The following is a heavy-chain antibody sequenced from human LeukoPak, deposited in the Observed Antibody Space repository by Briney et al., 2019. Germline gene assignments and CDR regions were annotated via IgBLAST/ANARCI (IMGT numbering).Heavy chain of an antibody. CDR2: IYYSGST. Sequence: SETLSLTCTVSGGSVSSNGYFWNWIRQPPGKGLEWIGYIYYSGSTYYNPSLKSRVTISVDTSKNQFSLKLSSVTAADTAVYYCAREIRYYYDSSGYSGFHDYWGQGTLVTVSS. V-gene: IGHV4-31*03. J-gene: IGHJ4*02. CDR1: GGSVSSNGYF. D-gene: IGHD3-22*01. CDR3: AREIRYYYDSSGYSGFHDY.